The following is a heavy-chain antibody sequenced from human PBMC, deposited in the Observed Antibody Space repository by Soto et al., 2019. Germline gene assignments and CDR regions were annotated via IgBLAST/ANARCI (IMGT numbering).Heavy chain of an antibody. J-gene: IGHJ4*02. D-gene: IGHD4-4*01. CDR2: IIPIFGTA. Sequence: SVKVSCKASGGTFSSYAISWVRQAPGQGLEWMGGIIPIFGTANYAQKFQGRVTITADKSTSTAYMELSSLRSEDTAVYYCASRRHTVTTYDYWGQGTLVTVSS. CDR1: GGTFSSYA. CDR3: ASRRHTVTTYDY. V-gene: IGHV1-69*06.